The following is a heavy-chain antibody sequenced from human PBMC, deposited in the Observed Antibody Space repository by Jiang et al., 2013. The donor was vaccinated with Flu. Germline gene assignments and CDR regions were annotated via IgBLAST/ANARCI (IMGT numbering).Heavy chain of an antibody. Sequence: QTLTLTCTFSGFSLTSSEVGVGWIRQPPGKALEWLSLIYGNSNKQYSPSLKSRLTITKDTSKNHVVLTMTNMDPVDTATYYCAHRVGSAFDPWGPGTLVTVSS. CDR2: IYGNSNK. V-gene: IGHV2-5*01. J-gene: IGHJ5*02. CDR1: GFSLTSSEVG. CDR3: AHRVGSAFDP. D-gene: IGHD2-15*01.